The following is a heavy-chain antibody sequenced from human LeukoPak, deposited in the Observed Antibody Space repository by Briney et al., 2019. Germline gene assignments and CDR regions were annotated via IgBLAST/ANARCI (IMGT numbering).Heavy chain of an antibody. D-gene: IGHD5-24*01. V-gene: IGHV1-69*10. CDR2: IIPILGIA. Sequence: GASVKVSCKASGGTFSSYAISWVRQAPGQGLEWMGGIIPILGIANYAQKFQGRVTITADKSTSTAYMELSSLRSEDTAVYYCAREEMATIEALYYYYGMDVWGQGTTVTVSS. J-gene: IGHJ6*02. CDR3: AREEMATIEALYYYYGMDV. CDR1: GGTFSSYA.